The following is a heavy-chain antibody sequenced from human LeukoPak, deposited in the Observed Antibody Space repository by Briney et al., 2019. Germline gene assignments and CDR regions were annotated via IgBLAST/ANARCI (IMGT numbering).Heavy chain of an antibody. Sequence: PGGSLRLSCVASGLTIGSRYMNWVRQAPGKGLEWVSALYLAGSTYYADSVKGRFTISRDNSKNTLYLQMNSLRAEDTAVYYCAFIAAAGTPPYYYYGMDVWGQGTTVTVSS. CDR3: AFIAAAGTPPYYYYGMDV. V-gene: IGHV3-53*01. D-gene: IGHD6-13*01. J-gene: IGHJ6*02. CDR1: GLTIGSRY. CDR2: LYLAGST.